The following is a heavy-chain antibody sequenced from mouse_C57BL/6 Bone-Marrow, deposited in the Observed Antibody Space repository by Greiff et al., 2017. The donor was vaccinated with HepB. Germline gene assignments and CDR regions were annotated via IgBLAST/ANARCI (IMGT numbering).Heavy chain of an antibody. Sequence: VQLQQSVAELVRPGASVKLSCTASGFNIKNTYMHWVKQRPEQGLEWIGRIDPANGNTKYAPKFQGKATITADTSSNTAYLQLSSLTSEETAIYYCARGLYYYGSSLGYFDYWGQGTTLTVSS. V-gene: IGHV14-3*01. D-gene: IGHD1-1*01. CDR3: ARGLYYYGSSLGYFDY. CDR1: GFNIKNTY. J-gene: IGHJ2*01. CDR2: IDPANGNT.